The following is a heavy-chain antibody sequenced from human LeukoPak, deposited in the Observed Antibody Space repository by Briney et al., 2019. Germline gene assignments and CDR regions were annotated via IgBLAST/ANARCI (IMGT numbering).Heavy chain of an antibody. D-gene: IGHD3-22*01. CDR1: GGSISSSSYY. V-gene: IGHV4-39*07. CDR2: IYYSGST. CDR3: ASGTYYYDSSGYYWAEYFQH. Sequence: SETLSLTCTVSGGSISSSSYYWGWIRQPPGKGLEWIGSIYYSGSTYYNPSLKSRVTISVDTSKNQFSLKLSSVTAADTAVYYCASGTYYYDSSGYYWAEYFQHWGQGTLVTVSS. J-gene: IGHJ1*01.